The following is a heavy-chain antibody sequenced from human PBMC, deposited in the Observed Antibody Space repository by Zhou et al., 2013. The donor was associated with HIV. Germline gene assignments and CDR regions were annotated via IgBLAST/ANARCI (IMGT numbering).Heavy chain of an antibody. CDR2: MNPKSGNT. CDR3: ARGLSSRFGEGRDDY. Sequence: QVQLVQSGAEVKKPGASMKVSCKTSGYTFISYDINWVRQAPGQGLEWMGWMNPKSGNTGYAQKFQGRVTMTGNTSTTTAYMELSSLKSDDTAVYYCARGLSSRFGEGRDDYWGQGTQVTVFS. J-gene: IGHJ4*02. V-gene: IGHV1-8*01. CDR1: GYTFISYD. D-gene: IGHD3-10*01.